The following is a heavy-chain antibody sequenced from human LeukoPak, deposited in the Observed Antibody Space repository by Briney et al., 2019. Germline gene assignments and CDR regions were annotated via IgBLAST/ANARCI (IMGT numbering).Heavy chain of an antibody. Sequence: GGSLRLSCAASGFTFSSYAMHRVRQAPGKGLVWVSRIKGDGSHTIYADSVKGRFTISRDNAKNTLYLQMRSLRAEDTAVYYCVRDWDHFDFDSWGQGTLVTVSS. D-gene: IGHD3-9*01. CDR1: GFTFSSYA. J-gene: IGHJ5*01. CDR3: VRDWDHFDFDS. CDR2: IKGDGSHT. V-gene: IGHV3-74*01.